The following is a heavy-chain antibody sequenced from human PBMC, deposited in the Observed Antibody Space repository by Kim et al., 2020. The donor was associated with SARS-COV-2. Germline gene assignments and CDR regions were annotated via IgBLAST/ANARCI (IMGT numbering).Heavy chain of an antibody. V-gene: IGHV3-23*01. CDR1: AFTFSMFD. CDR3: AKPGGSGPYYRFFNS. Sequence: GGSLRLSCATSAFTFSMFDMNWVRQTPGKGLEWVSGIGTSGGNTNYADSVKGRFTISRDNSKNTLYLQMNSLRAEDTAVYYCAKPGGSGPYYRFFNSWGQGTLVTISS. J-gene: IGHJ4*02. D-gene: IGHD3-10*01. CDR2: IGTSGGNT.